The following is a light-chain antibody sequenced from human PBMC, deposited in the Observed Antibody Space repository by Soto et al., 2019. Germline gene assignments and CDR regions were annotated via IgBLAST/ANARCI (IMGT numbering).Light chain of an antibody. CDR3: AAWDDSLSGPI. J-gene: IGLJ2*01. CDR1: SSNIGSHY. CDR2: RNN. V-gene: IGLV1-47*01. Sequence: QSVLTQPPSASGTPGHRVTISCSGSSSNIGSHYVYWYQQLPGTAPKLLIYRNNQRPSGVPDRFSGSKSGTSASLAISGLRSEDEADYYCAAWDDSLSGPIFGGGTKLTVL.